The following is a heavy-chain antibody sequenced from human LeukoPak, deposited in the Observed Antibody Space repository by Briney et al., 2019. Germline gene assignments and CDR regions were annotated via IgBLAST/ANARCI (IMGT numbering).Heavy chain of an antibody. V-gene: IGHV4-4*07. CDR3: ARDSTYSSSGPLDY. CDR2: IYTSGST. J-gene: IGHJ4*02. Sequence: SETLSLTCTVSGGSISSYYWSWIRQPAGKGLEWIGRIYTSGSTNYSPSLKSRVTMSVDTSKNQFSLKLSSVTAADTAVYYCARDSTYSSSGPLDYWGQGTLVTVSS. D-gene: IGHD6-6*01. CDR1: GGSISSYY.